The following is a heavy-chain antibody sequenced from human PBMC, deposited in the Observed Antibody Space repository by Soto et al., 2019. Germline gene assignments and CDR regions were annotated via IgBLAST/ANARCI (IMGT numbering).Heavy chain of an antibody. Sequence: QVQLQESGPGLVKPSETLSLTCTVSGGSISSYYWSWIRQPAGKGLEWIGRIYTSGSTNYNPSLISRDHMSVDTCPHQFSLKLSDVSPADRAVYSGAIVQTVFGHGRYDSWSGYFREKGADDFDIWGQGTMVSVSS. V-gene: IGHV4-4*07. CDR1: GGSISSYY. D-gene: IGHD3-3*01. CDR2: IYTSGST. J-gene: IGHJ3*02. CDR3: AIVQTVFGHGRYDSWSGYFREKGADDFDI.